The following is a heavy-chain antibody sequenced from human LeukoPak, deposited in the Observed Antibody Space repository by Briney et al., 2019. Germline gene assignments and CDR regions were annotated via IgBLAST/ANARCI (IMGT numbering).Heavy chain of an antibody. D-gene: IGHD5-18*01. CDR1: GFTFSSYG. J-gene: IGHJ4*02. CDR2: ISGSGGST. CDR3: AKDTAMAYYFDY. V-gene: IGHV3-23*01. Sequence: PGGSLRLSCAASGFTFSSYGMSWVRQAPGKGLEWVSAISGSGGSTYYADSVKGRFTISRDNSKNMLYLQMNSLRAEDTAVYYCAKDTAMAYYFDYWGQGTLVTVSS.